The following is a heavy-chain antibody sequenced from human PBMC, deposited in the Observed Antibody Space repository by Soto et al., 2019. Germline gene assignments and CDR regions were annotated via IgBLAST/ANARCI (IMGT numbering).Heavy chain of an antibody. J-gene: IGHJ4*02. CDR1: GFTFSSYA. CDR3: ASHYDSSGYYTLNFDY. V-gene: IGHV3-30-3*01. Sequence: GGSLRLSCAASGFTFSSYAMHWVRQAPGKGLEWVAVISYDGSNKYYADSVKGRFTISRDNSKNTLYLQMNSLRAEDTAVYYCASHYDSSGYYTLNFDYWGQGTLVTVSS. D-gene: IGHD3-22*01. CDR2: ISYDGSNK.